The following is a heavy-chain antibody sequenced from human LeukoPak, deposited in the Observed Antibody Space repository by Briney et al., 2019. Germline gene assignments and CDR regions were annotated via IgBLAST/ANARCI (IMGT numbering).Heavy chain of an antibody. D-gene: IGHD5-18*01. J-gene: IGHJ4*02. CDR2: INHSGST. V-gene: IGHV4-34*01. Sequence: SETLSLTCAVYGGSFSGYYWSSIRQPPGKGLEWIGEINHSGSTNYNPSLKSRVTISVDTSKNQFSLKLSSVTAADTAVYYCASSGSIQLWLLNYWGQGTLVTVSS. CDR1: GGSFSGYY. CDR3: ASSGSIQLWLLNY.